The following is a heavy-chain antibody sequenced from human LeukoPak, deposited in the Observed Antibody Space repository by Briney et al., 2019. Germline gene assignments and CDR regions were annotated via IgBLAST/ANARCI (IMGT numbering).Heavy chain of an antibody. V-gene: IGHV1-46*01. Sequence: ASVKVSCKASGYTFTSYYMHWVRQAPGQGLEWMGIINPSGCSTSYAQKLQGRVTMTRDTSTSTVYMELSSLRSEDTAVYYCARGVLWYYFDYWGQGTLVTVSS. D-gene: IGHD2-8*02. CDR3: ARGVLWYYFDY. CDR1: GYTFTSYY. CDR2: INPSGCST. J-gene: IGHJ4*02.